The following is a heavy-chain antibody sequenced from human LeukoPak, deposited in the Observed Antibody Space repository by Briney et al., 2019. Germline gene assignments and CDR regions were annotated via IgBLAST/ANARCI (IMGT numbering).Heavy chain of an antibody. J-gene: IGHJ6*03. Sequence: SETLTLTCSVSGDSLSSCRDYWTWIPPAAGKGLQWNGRLYTNENANYNASLDSRVSISVETSKTQLFLKLNSVTAADTSVYFCARGAVTDDYYMDVWGKGTAITVSS. CDR1: GDSLSSCRDY. CDR2: LYTNENA. V-gene: IGHV4-61*02. D-gene: IGHD2-21*02. CDR3: ARGAVTDDYYMDV.